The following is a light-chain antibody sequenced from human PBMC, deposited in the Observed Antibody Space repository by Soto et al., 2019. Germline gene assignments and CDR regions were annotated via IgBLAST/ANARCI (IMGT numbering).Light chain of an antibody. Sequence: DIQMTQSPSSVSAPVGDRVTITCRASQDISSWVAWYQQKPGKAPKVLIYAASSLQSGVQSRFSGSGSGTDFTLTITSLQPEDFATYYCQQANSFPVTFGGGTKVEIK. V-gene: IGKV1-12*01. CDR2: AAS. CDR3: QQANSFPVT. CDR1: QDISSW. J-gene: IGKJ4*01.